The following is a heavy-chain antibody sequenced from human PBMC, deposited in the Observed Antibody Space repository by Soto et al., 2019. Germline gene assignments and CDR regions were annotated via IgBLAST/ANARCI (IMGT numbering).Heavy chain of an antibody. Sequence: AAVKVSCKASGGTFSTAAISWVRQAPGQGLEWMGGIMPIFRTADYAQKFQGRVTITADESTTTAYLELRSLRSEDTAVYYCARDKDRPQLGGNYYYIMDVWGQGTMVTVSS. J-gene: IGHJ6*02. CDR2: IMPIFRTA. D-gene: IGHD3-3*02. CDR3: ARDKDRPQLGGNYYYIMDV. CDR1: GGTFSTAA. V-gene: IGHV1-69*13.